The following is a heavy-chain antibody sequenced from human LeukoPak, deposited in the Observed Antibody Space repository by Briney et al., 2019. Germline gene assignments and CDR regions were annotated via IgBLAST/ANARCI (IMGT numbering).Heavy chain of an antibody. V-gene: IGHV4-39*01. CDR2: IYYSGST. D-gene: IGHD1-26*01. J-gene: IGHJ4*02. Sequence: SETLALTCTVSGGSISSSSYYWGWIRQPPGKGLEWIGSIYYSGSTYYNPSLKSRVTISVDTSKNQFSLKLSSVTAADTAVYYCARRGGSYFRDLYYFDYWGQGTLVTVSP. CDR1: GGSISSSSYY. CDR3: ARRGGSYFRDLYYFDY.